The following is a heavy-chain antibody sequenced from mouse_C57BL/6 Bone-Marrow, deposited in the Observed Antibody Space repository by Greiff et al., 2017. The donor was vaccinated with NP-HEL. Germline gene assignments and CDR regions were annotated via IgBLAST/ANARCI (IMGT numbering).Heavy chain of an antibody. J-gene: IGHJ4*01. CDR2: IWGGGST. CDR3: ARSYDYRSFYAMGY. Sequence: VQVVESGPGLVAPSQSLSITCTVSGFSLTSYGVDWVRQSPGKGLEWLGVIWGGGSTNYNSALKSRLSISKDNSKSQVFLKMNSLQTDDTAMYYCARSYDYRSFYAMGYWGQGTSVTVSS. CDR1: GFSLTSYG. D-gene: IGHD2-4*01. V-gene: IGHV2-6*01.